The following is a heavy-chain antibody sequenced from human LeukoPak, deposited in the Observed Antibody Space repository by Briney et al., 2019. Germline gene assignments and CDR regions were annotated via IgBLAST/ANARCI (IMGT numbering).Heavy chain of an antibody. CDR3: ARSIPIAAAGPGGDYMDV. CDR1: GYTFTSYY. J-gene: IGHJ6*03. Sequence: GASVKVSCKASGYTFTSYYMHWVRQAPGQGLEWMGIINPSGGSTSYAQKFQGRVTMTRDMSTSTVYMELSSLRSEDTAVYYCARSIPIAAAGPGGDYMDVWGKGTTVTVSS. CDR2: INPSGGST. D-gene: IGHD6-13*01. V-gene: IGHV1-46*01.